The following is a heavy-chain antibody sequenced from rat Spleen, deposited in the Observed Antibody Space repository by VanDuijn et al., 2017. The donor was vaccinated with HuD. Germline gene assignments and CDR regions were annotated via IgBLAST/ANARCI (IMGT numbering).Heavy chain of an antibody. J-gene: IGHJ3*01. CDR3: ATQHYYDGYYRDS. CDR1: GFSLIRYN. V-gene: IGHV2-1*01. Sequence: QVQLKESGPGPVQPSQTLSLTCTVSGFSLIRYNVHWVRQPPGKGLEWMGGIWGDGSTNYNSALKSRLSISRDTSKSQVFLRMNNLQNEDTAMYFCATQHYYDGYYRDSWGQGTLVTVSS. CDR2: IWGDGST. D-gene: IGHD1-12*03.